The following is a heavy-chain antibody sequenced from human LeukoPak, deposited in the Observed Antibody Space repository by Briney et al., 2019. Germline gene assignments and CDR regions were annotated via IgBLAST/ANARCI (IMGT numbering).Heavy chain of an antibody. CDR2: INPNSGGT. V-gene: IGHV1-2*02. CDR1: GYTFTGYY. CDR3: ARDDGPASTHRYYYDSSGYALENY. D-gene: IGHD3-22*01. Sequence: GASVKVSCKASGYTFTGYYMHWVRQAPGQGLEWMGWINPNSGGTNYAQKFQGRVTMTRDTSISTAYMELSRLRSDDTAVYYCARDDGPASTHRYYYDSSGYALENYWGQGTLVTVSS. J-gene: IGHJ4*02.